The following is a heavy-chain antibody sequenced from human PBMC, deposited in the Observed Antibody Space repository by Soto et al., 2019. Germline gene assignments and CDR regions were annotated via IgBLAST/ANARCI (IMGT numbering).Heavy chain of an antibody. D-gene: IGHD6-13*01. CDR2: MNPNNDDT. Sequence: GASVKVSCKASGYTFTSYDINWVRQATGRGLEWMGWMNPNNDDTGYAQKFQGRVTLTRNTSIGTAYMELSSLTSEDTAVYYCATYGTAAAGAAFHIWGQGTMVTVSS. V-gene: IGHV1-8*01. CDR1: GYTFTSYD. J-gene: IGHJ3*02. CDR3: ATYGTAAAGAAFHI.